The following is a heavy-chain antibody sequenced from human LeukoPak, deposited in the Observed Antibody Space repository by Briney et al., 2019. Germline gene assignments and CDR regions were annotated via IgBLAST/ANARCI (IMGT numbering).Heavy chain of an antibody. V-gene: IGHV5-51*01. D-gene: IGHD4-23*01. CDR3: ARRDYGGKHFDY. CDR2: ICPGDSDT. J-gene: IGHJ4*02. Sequence: GESLKISCKGSGYTFSSYWIAWVRQIPGKGLEWMGIICPGDSDTRYSPSFQGQVTISADKSISTAYLQWSSLKASDTAMYYCARRDYGGKHFDYWGEGTLVTVS. CDR1: GYTFSSYW.